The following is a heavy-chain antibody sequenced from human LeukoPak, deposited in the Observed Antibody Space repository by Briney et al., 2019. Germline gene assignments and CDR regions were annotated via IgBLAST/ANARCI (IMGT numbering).Heavy chain of an antibody. CDR2: ISAYNGNT. D-gene: IGHD5-24*01. J-gene: IGHJ3*02. CDR3: ARVSMGHDAFDI. Sequence: ASVKVSCKASGYTFTSYGISWVRQAPGRGLEWMGWISAYNGNTNYAQKLQGRVTMTTDTSTSTAYMELRSLRSDDTAVYYCARVSMGHDAFDIWGQGTMVTVSS. V-gene: IGHV1-18*01. CDR1: GYTFTSYG.